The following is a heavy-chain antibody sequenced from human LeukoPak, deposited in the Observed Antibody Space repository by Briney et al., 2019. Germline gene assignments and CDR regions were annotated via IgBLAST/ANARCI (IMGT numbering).Heavy chain of an antibody. V-gene: IGHV4-34*01. Sequence: GSLRLSCAASGFTFSSYAMSWVRQAPGKGLEWIGEINHSGSTNYNPSLKSRVSISGDTSKNQFSVKLSSVTAADTAVYYCARRDFWSGYYNYWGQGTLVTVSS. CDR1: GFTFSSYA. D-gene: IGHD3-3*01. CDR3: ARRDFWSGYYNY. CDR2: INHSGST. J-gene: IGHJ4*02.